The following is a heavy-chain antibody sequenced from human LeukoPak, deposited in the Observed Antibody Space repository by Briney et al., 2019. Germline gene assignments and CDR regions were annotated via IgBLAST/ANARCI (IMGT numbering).Heavy chain of an antibody. CDR3: ARDGADGSSWYGVYYYYGMDV. J-gene: IGHJ6*02. Sequence: KSGGSLRLSCAASGFTFSSYSMNWVRQAPGKGLEWVSSISSSSSYIYYADSVKGRFTISRDNAKNSLYLQMNSLRAEDTAVYYCARDGADGSSWYGVYYYYGMDVWGQGTTVTVSS. D-gene: IGHD6-13*01. CDR2: ISSSSSYI. CDR1: GFTFSSYS. V-gene: IGHV3-21*01.